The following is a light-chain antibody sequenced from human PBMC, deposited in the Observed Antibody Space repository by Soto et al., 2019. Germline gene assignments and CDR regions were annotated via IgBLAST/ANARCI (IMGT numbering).Light chain of an antibody. V-gene: IGLV2-11*01. CDR1: SSDIGSYDY. Sequence: QSVLTQPRSVSGSPGQSVTLSCTGSSSDIGSYDYVSWYQQHPGKAPKVIIYDVHKRPSGVPARFSGSRSANTASLTISGLQAEDEADYYCCAYAGSYIFVFGTGTKLTVL. J-gene: IGLJ1*01. CDR2: DVH. CDR3: CAYAGSYIFV.